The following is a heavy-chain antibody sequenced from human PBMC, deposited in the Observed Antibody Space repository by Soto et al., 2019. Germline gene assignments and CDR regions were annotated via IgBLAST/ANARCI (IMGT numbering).Heavy chain of an antibody. CDR3: ARDDPGEPLAYFSYYGLDV. CDR1: GYTFTGYG. V-gene: IGHV1-18*01. Sequence: QVRLVQSGAEVKKPGASVKVSCKASGYTFTGYGFSWVRQAPGQGLEWMGWISVYNSNTNYAEKFQGRVTMTADTSTSTAYMELRSLRSDDTAVYFCARDDPGEPLAYFSYYGLDVWGQGTTVTVSS. D-gene: IGHD3-16*01. CDR2: ISVYNSNT. J-gene: IGHJ6*02.